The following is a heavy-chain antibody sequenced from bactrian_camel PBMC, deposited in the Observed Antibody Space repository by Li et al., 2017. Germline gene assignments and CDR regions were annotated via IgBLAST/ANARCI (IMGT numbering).Heavy chain of an antibody. CDR1: GYTYASYC. CDR3: AAHFVCFRPPPLHPSHYNV. Sequence: HVQLVESGGGSVQAGGSLRLSCSVSGYTYASYCMGWFRQAPGKEREKIASVYSGPHTGEGIKQYHDSVKGRFNISHDAAKNTVYLQMNSLKPEDTAMYYCAAHFVCFRPPPLHPSHYNVWGQGTQVTVS. D-gene: IGHD1*01. V-gene: IGHV3-3*01. J-gene: IGHJ4*01. CDR2: VYSGPHTGEGIK.